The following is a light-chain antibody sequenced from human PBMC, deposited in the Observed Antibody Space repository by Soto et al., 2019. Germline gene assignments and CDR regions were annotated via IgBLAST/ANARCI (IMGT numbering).Light chain of an antibody. CDR3: QQYNSYLRGT. Sequence: DIQMTQSPSTLSASVGDRVTITCRASQSIRSWLAWYQQKPGKAPKLLIYDASSLESGVPSRFSGSGSGTEFTLTISSLQPDDFATYYCQQYNSYLRGTFGQGTKVEIK. CDR1: QSIRSW. V-gene: IGKV1-5*01. J-gene: IGKJ1*01. CDR2: DAS.